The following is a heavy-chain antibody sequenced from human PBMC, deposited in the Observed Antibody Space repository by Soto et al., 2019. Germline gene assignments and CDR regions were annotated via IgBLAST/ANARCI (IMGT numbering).Heavy chain of an antibody. CDR2: IYPGDSDT. V-gene: IGHV5-51*01. CDR3: ARRTAALYYGPGRFDG. CDR1: GYSFSSYW. J-gene: IGHJ4*02. D-gene: IGHD3-10*01. Sequence: GESLKISCKASGYSFSSYWIGWVRQMPGKGLEWMGIIYPGDSDTRYSPSFQGQVTISAAKSISTAYLHWSSLEASDTAMYYCARRTAALYYGPGRFDGWGKGTLVTVSS.